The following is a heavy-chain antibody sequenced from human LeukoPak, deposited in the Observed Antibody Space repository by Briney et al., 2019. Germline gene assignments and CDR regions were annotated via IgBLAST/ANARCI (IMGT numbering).Heavy chain of an antibody. D-gene: IGHD6-13*01. J-gene: IGHJ6*03. CDR2: IIPIFGTA. Sequence: ASVKVSCKASGYTFTGYYMHWVRQAPGQGLEWMGGIIPIFGTANYAQKFQGRVTITADKSTSTAYMELSSLRSEDTAVYYCARTYSSSWSNRDYYYYMDVWGKGTTVTVSS. CDR1: GYTFTGYY. CDR3: ARTYSSSWSNRDYYYYMDV. V-gene: IGHV1-69*06.